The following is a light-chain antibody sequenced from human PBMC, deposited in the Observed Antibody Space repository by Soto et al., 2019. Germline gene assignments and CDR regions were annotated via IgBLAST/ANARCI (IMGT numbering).Light chain of an antibody. Sequence: AIPVTQSPSSLSASVGDRVTISCRASQGIGNDLGWYQQEPGKAPKLLIYEASTLQTGVASRFSGSGSGTDFTLTISSLQPEDFATYYCLQDYVYPWTFGQGTKVEVK. J-gene: IGKJ1*01. V-gene: IGKV1-6*01. CDR2: EAS. CDR1: QGIGND. CDR3: LQDYVYPWT.